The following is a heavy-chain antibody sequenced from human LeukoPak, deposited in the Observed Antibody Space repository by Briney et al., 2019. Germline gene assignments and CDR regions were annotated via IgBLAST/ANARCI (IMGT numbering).Heavy chain of an antibody. CDR2: IIPIFGTA. D-gene: IGHD6-13*01. Sequence: ASVKVSCKASGGAFSSYAISWVRQAPGQGLEWMGGIIPIFGTANYAQKFQGRVTITTDESTSTAYMELSSLRSEDTAVYYCARDLSNSSSWLNWFDPWGQGTLVTVSS. CDR3: ARDLSNSSSWLNWFDP. V-gene: IGHV1-69*05. J-gene: IGHJ5*02. CDR1: GGAFSSYA.